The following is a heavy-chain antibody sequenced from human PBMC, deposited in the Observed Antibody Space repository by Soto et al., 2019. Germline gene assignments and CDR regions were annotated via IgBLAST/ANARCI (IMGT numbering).Heavy chain of an antibody. CDR3: VNTLRAYYGSGSYYDYYYGMDV. V-gene: IGHV3-64D*08. D-gene: IGHD3-10*01. J-gene: IGHJ6*02. Sequence: GGSLRLSCSASGFTFSSYAMHWVRQAPGKGLEYVSAISSNGGSTYYADSVKGRFTISRDNSKNTLYLQMSSLRAEDTAVYYCVNTLRAYYGSGSYYDYYYGMDVWGQGTTVTVSS. CDR1: GFTFSSYA. CDR2: ISSNGGST.